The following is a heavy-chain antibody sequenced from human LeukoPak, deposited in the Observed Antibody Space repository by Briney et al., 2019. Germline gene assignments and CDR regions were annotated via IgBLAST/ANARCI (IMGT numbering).Heavy chain of an antibody. V-gene: IGHV3-9*01. D-gene: IGHD3-10*01. CDR1: GFTFDDYA. J-gene: IGHJ4*02. CDR3: AKDIFTMVRGVVDY. CDR2: ISWNSGSI. Sequence: GGSLRLSCAASGFTFDDYAMHWVRQAPGKGLEWVSGISWNSGSIGYADSVKGRFTIFRDNAKNSLYLQMNSLRAEDTALYYCAKDIFTMVRGVVDYWGQGTLVTVSS.